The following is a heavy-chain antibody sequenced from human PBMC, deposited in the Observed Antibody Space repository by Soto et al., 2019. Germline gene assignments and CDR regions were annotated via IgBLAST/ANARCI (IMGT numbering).Heavy chain of an antibody. CDR1: GFAVSSNY. J-gene: IGHJ4*02. Sequence: GGSLRLSCAASGFAVSSNYMSWVRQAPGKGLEWVSVIYSGGSTYYADSVKGRFTISRHNSKNTLYLQMNSLRAEDTAVYYCARMATVTTWYFDYWGQGTLVTVPS. D-gene: IGHD4-17*01. CDR2: IYSGGST. V-gene: IGHV3-53*04. CDR3: ARMATVTTWYFDY.